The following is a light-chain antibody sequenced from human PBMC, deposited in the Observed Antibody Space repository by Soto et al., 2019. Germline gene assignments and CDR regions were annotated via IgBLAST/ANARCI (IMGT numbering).Light chain of an antibody. J-gene: IGKJ1*01. Sequence: DIQMTQSPSTLSASVGDIVTITFRASQSIISWLAFYQQKPGKAPKLLIYDASSLESGVPSSFSGSGSVTEFTLTISSLQSEDFAVYYCQQYHYWWTFGQGTKVDIK. CDR1: QSIISW. V-gene: IGKV1-5*01. CDR3: QQYHYWWT. CDR2: DAS.